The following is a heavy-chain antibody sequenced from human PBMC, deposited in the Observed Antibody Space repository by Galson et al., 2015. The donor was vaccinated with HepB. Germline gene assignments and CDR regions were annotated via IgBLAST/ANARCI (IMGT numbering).Heavy chain of an antibody. CDR1: GFSFSSYW. D-gene: IGHD4-17*01. J-gene: IGHJ5*02. V-gene: IGHV3-74*01. CDR3: ARGDRYGDFDP. Sequence: SLRLSCAASGFSFSSYWMHWVRQAPGKGLVWVSRIDSDGGSTRYADFVKGRFTISRDNAKNTLYLQMSSLRAEDTAVYYCARGDRYGDFDPWGQGTLVTVSS. CDR2: IDSDGGST.